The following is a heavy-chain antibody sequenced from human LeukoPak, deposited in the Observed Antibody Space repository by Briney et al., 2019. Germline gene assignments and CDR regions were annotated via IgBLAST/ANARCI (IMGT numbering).Heavy chain of an antibody. V-gene: IGHV4-39*01. J-gene: IGHJ4*02. Sequence: SETLSLTCTVTVGSISSYYWGWIRQPPGKGLEWIGSIYYSGSTYYNPSLKSRVTISVDTSKNQFSLKLSSVTAADTAVYYCARHGSGGTTWVKGRYFDYWGQGTLVTVSS. CDR3: ARHGSGGTTWVKGRYFDY. D-gene: IGHD1-7*01. CDR1: VGSISSYY. CDR2: IYYSGST.